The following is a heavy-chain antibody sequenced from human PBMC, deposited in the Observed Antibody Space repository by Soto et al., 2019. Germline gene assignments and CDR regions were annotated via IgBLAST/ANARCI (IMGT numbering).Heavy chain of an antibody. CDR1: GGSFSGYY. Sequence: KPSETLSLTCAVYGGSFSGYYWSWIRQPPGKGLEWIGEINHSGSTNYNPSLKSRVTISVDTSKNQFSLKLSSVTAADTAVYYCARRIDYDFWSGYNYYYYYGMDVWGQGTTVTVSS. J-gene: IGHJ6*02. D-gene: IGHD3-3*01. CDR2: INHSGST. CDR3: ARRIDYDFWSGYNYYYYYGMDV. V-gene: IGHV4-34*01.